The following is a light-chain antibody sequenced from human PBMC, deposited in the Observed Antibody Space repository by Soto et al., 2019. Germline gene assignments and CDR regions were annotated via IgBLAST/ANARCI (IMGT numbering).Light chain of an antibody. CDR3: QQSHSSSWT. J-gene: IGKJ1*01. Sequence: DIQLTQSPSSLSASVGDRVTITCRASQSISNSLNWYQQKPGKAPNLLIYGTSDLQSGVPSRFSGGGSGTEFPLTISSLPRDDFATYYCQQSHSSSWTFGQGTKVEIK. CDR1: QSISNS. CDR2: GTS. V-gene: IGKV1-39*01.